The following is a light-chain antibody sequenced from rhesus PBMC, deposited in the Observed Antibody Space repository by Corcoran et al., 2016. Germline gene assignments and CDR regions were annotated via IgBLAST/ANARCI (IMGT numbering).Light chain of an antibody. V-gene: IGKV1S12*01. Sequence: DIQMTQSPSALSASVGDRVTISCRASQNIYSNLAWYQQKPGKASKFLIYAASSLQTGIPSRFSGSGSGTDFTLTISSLQPEDSAAYYCQHYYDNPLTFGGGTKVELK. CDR1: QNIYSN. CDR3: QHYYDNPLT. J-gene: IGKJ4*01. CDR2: AAS.